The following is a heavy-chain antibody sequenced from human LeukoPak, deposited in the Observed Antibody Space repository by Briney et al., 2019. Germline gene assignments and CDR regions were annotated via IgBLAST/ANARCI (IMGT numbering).Heavy chain of an antibody. Sequence: SETLSLTCTVSGGSISSHYWSWIRQPPGKGLEWIGQIYHSGTTNYNPSLKSRVTISVDTSKNQFSLKLTSVTAADTAVYYCARAYDDDYYYYMDVWGKGTPVTVSS. CDR2: IYHSGTT. J-gene: IGHJ6*03. CDR1: GGSISSHY. V-gene: IGHV4-59*11. D-gene: IGHD3-3*01. CDR3: ARAYDDDYYYYMDV.